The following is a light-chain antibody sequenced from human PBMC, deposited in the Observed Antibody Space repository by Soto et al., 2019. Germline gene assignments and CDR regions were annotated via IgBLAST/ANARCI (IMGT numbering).Light chain of an antibody. J-gene: IGKJ4*01. CDR1: QASGSW. Sequence: DIQVTQSPSSVSGSIGDRVTITCRASQASGSWLGWYQQKPGKAPKLLMYAPSRLQSGVPSRFSGSESGTDFTLTISSLQPEDFATYYCQQARSFPPFRAFGGGTKVEMK. CDR3: QQARSFPPFRA. V-gene: IGKV1-12*01. CDR2: APS.